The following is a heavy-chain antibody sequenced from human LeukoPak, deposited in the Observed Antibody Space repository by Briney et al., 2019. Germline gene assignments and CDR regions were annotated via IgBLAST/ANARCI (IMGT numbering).Heavy chain of an antibody. V-gene: IGHV3-23*01. CDR3: AKSGYSGYDLFGYYYYGMDV. J-gene: IGHJ6*04. D-gene: IGHD5-12*01. CDR2: ISRSGGST. Sequence: QTGGSLRLSCAASGFTFSSYAMSWVRQAPGKGLEWDSAISRSGGSTYYADSVKGRFTISRDNSKNTLYLQMNSLRAEDTAVYYCAKSGYSGYDLFGYYYYGMDVWGKGTTVTVSS. CDR1: GFTFSSYA.